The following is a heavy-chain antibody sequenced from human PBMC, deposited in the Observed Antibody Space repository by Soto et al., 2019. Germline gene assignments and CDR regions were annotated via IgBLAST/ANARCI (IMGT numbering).Heavy chain of an antibody. V-gene: IGHV3-11*01. J-gene: IGHJ6*03. CDR3: ARELRGDGLVPGTYYYGSGSYQYPVYYYYYMDV. CDR2: ISSSGSTI. D-gene: IGHD3-10*01. Sequence: QVQLVESGGGLVKPGGSLRLSCAASGFTFSDYYMSWIRQAPGKGLEWVSYISSSGSTIYYADSVKGRFTISRDNAKNSLYLQMNSLRAEDTAVYYCARELRGDGLVPGTYYYGSGSYQYPVYYYYYMDVWGKGTTVTVSS. CDR1: GFTFSDYY.